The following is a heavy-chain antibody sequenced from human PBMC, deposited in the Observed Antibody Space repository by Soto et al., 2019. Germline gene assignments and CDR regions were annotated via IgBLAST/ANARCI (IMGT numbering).Heavy chain of an antibody. CDR3: AREGRYNLNS. Sequence: PSDTLSLNSFLSDKSMSEDIWWSSVRQSPGKGLEWIGEVHHSKGALYNPSLSSRVTVSADVFSNKFFLEVRSVGAADTAVYYCAREGRYNLNSWGQGTPVTVSS. D-gene: IGHD1-20*01. V-gene: IGHV4-4*02. CDR1: DKSMSEDIW. CDR2: VHHSKGA. J-gene: IGHJ4*02.